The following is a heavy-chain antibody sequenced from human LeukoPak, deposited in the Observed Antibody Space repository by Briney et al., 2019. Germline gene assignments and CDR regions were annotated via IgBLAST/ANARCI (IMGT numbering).Heavy chain of an antibody. V-gene: IGHV4-59*01. D-gene: IGHD3-9*01. Sequence: SETLSLTCTVSGGSMTGFYWNWIRQSPGKGLEWIGYIYYSGSTNSNPSLKSRVNISVDTSKNQFSLKLSSVTAADTAVYYCMRAGYLDSRDYWGQGALVTVSS. CDR3: MRAGYLDSRDY. CDR1: GGSMTGFY. J-gene: IGHJ4*02. CDR2: IYYSGST.